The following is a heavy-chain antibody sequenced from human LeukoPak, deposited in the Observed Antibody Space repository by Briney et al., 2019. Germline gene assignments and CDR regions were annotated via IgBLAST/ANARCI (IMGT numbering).Heavy chain of an antibody. J-gene: IGHJ4*02. CDR3: ARDRNYYDSSGYHRVDY. CDR1: GFTFSSYA. D-gene: IGHD3-22*01. Sequence: GGSLRLSCAASGFTFSSYAMSWVRQAPGKGLEWVSAISGSGGSTYYADSVKGRFTISRDNAKNSLYLQMNSLRAEDTAVYYCARDRNYYDSSGYHRVDYWGRGTLVTVSS. CDR2: ISGSGGST. V-gene: IGHV3-23*01.